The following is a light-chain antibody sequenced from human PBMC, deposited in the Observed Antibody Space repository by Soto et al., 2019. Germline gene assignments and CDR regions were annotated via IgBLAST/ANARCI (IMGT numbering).Light chain of an antibody. CDR2: GAS. J-gene: IGKJ1*01. CDR1: QSVSSSY. Sequence: EIVLTQSPGTLSLSPGERATLSCRASQSVSSSYLAWYQQKPGLAPRLLIYGASSRATGIPDRFSGSGSGTDFTLTISRLEPEDFAVYYCQQYGSSTWTFGQGTKVDIK. CDR3: QQYGSSTWT. V-gene: IGKV3-20*01.